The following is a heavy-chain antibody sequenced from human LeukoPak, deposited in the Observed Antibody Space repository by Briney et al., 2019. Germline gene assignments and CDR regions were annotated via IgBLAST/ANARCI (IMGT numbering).Heavy chain of an antibody. J-gene: IGHJ2*01. Sequence: PSETLSFTCAVYGGSFSGYYWSWIRQPPGKGLEWIGEINHSGSTNYNPSLKSRVTISVDTSKNQFSLKLSSVTAADTAVYYCARGSPPYYYGSGSRRHFDLWGRGTLVTVSS. CDR3: ARGSPPYYYGSGSRRHFDL. D-gene: IGHD3-10*01. CDR2: INHSGST. CDR1: GGSFSGYY. V-gene: IGHV4-34*01.